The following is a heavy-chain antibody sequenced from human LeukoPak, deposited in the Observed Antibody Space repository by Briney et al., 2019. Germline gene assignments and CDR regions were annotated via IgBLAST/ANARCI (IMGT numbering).Heavy chain of an antibody. CDR3: ARDRYHSSSWYVGPDY. CDR2: ISYDGSNK. V-gene: IGHV3-30-3*01. D-gene: IGHD6-13*01. J-gene: IGHJ4*02. Sequence: GGSLRLSCAASGFTFSSYAMHWVRQAPGKGLEWVAVISYDGSNKYYADSVKGRFTISRDNSKNTLYLQMNSLRAEDTAVYYCARDRYHSSSWYVGPDYWGQGTLVTVSS. CDR1: GFTFSSYA.